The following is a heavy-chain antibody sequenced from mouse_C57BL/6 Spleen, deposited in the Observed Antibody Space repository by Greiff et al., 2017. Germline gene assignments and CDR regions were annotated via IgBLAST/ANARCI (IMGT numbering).Heavy chain of an antibody. CDR2: ISSGGSYT. CDR1: GFTFSSYG. Sequence: EVQRVESGGDLVKPGGSLKLSCAASGFTFSSYGMSWVRQTPDKRLEWVATISSGGSYTYYPDSVKGRFTISRDNAKNTLYLQMSSLKSEDTAMYYCARRGVTTWYFDVWGTGTTVTVSS. D-gene: IGHD2-1*01. V-gene: IGHV5-6*01. J-gene: IGHJ1*03. CDR3: ARRGVTTWYFDV.